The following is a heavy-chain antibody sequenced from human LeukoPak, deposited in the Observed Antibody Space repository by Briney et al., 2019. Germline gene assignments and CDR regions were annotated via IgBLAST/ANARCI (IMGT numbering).Heavy chain of an antibody. CDR1: GGSISSSNW. V-gene: IGHV4-4*02. D-gene: IGHD3-10*01. CDR2: IYHSGST. Sequence: SETLSLTCAVSGGSISSSNWWSWVRQPPGKGLEWIGEIYHSGSTNYNPSLKSRVTISVDKSKNQFSLKLSSVTAADTAVYYCARDQGEVTMVRGVIAPNWYFDLWGRGTLVTVSS. J-gene: IGHJ2*01. CDR3: ARDQGEVTMVRGVIAPNWYFDL.